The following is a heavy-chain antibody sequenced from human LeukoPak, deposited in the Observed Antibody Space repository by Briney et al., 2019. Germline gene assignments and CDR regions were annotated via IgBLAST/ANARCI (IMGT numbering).Heavy chain of an antibody. CDR1: GYSFTAYY. D-gene: IGHD5-12*01. V-gene: IGHV1-2*02. J-gene: IGHJ4*02. CDR2: INPNSGGT. CDR3: ASSVISGSLGVDY. Sequence: GASVKVSCKASGYSFTAYYMHWVRQAPGQELEWMGWINPNSGGTNYARKFQGRVTMTRDTSISTGYMELRRLRSDDTAVYYCASSVISGSLGVDYWGQGTLVTVSS.